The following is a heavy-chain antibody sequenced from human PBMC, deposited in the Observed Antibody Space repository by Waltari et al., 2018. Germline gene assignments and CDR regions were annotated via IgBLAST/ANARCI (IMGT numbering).Heavy chain of an antibody. V-gene: IGHV1-2*02. J-gene: IGHJ4*02. CDR2: FNPTGGGP. CDR1: GYTFTGYY. Sequence: QVQLVQSGAEVKKPGASVKVSCKASGYTFTGYYMHWVRQAPGQGLEWMGWFNPTGGGPNYAQKLQGRVTMTRDTSISTAYMELSRLRSDDTAVYYCARSPRYYYDSSGYAGDWGQGTLVTVSS. D-gene: IGHD3-22*01. CDR3: ARSPRYYYDSSGYAGD.